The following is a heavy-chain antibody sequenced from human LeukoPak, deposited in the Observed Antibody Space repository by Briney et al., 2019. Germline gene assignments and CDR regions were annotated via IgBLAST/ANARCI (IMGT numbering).Heavy chain of an antibody. Sequence: PAASVKVSCKACGYTFTSYGISWVRQAPGQGLEWMGWISPYNGNTNYAPKLQGRLTMTTDTSTSTAYMELRSLRSDDTAVYYCARDRQCGYWGQGTLVTVSS. CDR1: GYTFTSYG. J-gene: IGHJ4*02. CDR2: ISPYNGNT. CDR3: ARDRQCGY. V-gene: IGHV1-18*01. D-gene: IGHD2-21*01.